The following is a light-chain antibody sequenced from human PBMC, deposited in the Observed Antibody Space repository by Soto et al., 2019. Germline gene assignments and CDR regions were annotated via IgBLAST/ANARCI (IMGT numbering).Light chain of an antibody. V-gene: IGKV3-11*01. CDR3: QQRKVWPTIT. CDR1: QSVSNNY. Sequence: EIVLTQSPGTLSLSPGERATLSCRASQSVSNNYLAWYQQKPGQAPRLVIFDASNRANGVPARFGGSVSGTDFTLTINSLEPEDFAVYYGQQRKVWPTITFGQGTRLEIK. J-gene: IGKJ5*01. CDR2: DAS.